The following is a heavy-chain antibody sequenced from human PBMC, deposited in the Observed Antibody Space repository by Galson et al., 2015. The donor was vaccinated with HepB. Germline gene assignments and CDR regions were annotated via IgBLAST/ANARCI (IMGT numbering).Heavy chain of an antibody. CDR2: ISGSGGTI. Sequence: SLRLSCAASGFTFSSYAMSWVRQAPGKGLEWVSVISGSGGTIYYADSVKGRFTISRDNSKNTLYLQMNSLRAEDTAVYYCAKGWGNTAMVVWYCFDYWGQGTLVTVSS. V-gene: IGHV3-23*01. J-gene: IGHJ4*02. D-gene: IGHD5-18*01. CDR1: GFTFSSYA. CDR3: AKGWGNTAMVVWYCFDY.